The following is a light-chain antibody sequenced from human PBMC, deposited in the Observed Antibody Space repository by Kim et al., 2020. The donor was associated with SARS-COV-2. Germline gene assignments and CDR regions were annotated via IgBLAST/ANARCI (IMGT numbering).Light chain of an antibody. CDR2: DAS. J-gene: IGKJ4*01. CDR1: QDINNY. V-gene: IGKV1-33*01. CDR3: QQYDNLPRT. Sequence: GSVGDRVTITCQASQDINNYLNWYQQKAGKAPKLLIYDASNLETSVPTRFSGSGSRTDFNFTISSLQPENIATYYCQQYDNLPRTFGGGTKLEI.